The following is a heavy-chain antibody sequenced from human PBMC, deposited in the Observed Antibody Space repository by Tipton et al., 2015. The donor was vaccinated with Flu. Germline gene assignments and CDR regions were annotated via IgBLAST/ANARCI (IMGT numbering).Heavy chain of an antibody. J-gene: IGHJ4*02. D-gene: IGHD3-22*01. V-gene: IGHV4-38-2*01. CDR2: IHQSGGT. Sequence: TLSLTCVVSGYYISSGYYWGWIRQPPGKGLEWIGSIHQSGGTYYSPSLKSRVTMSGDTSKNKFSLELESVTAADTAVYYCATVGYNDRELDNWGQGTLVTVSS. CDR3: ATVGYNDRELDN. CDR1: GYYISSGYY.